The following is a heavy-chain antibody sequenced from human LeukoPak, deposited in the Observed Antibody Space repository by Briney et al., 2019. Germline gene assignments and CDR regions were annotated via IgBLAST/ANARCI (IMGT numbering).Heavy chain of an antibody. V-gene: IGHV3-30*03. CDR1: GFTFSTYG. J-gene: IGHJ4*02. CDR2: ISYDGSNK. Sequence: GGSLRLSCAASGFTFSTYGMHWVRQTPGKGLEWVAVISYDGSNKYYTDSVKGRFTISRDNAKNSLYLQMNSLRAEDTAVYYCARAGTYSSGPMGYWGQGTLVTVSS. D-gene: IGHD6-19*01. CDR3: ARAGTYSSGPMGY.